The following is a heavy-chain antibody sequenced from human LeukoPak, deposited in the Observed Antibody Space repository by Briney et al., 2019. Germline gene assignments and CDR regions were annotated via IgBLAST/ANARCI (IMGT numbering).Heavy chain of an antibody. CDR2: IYTSGST. V-gene: IGHV4-4*09. D-gene: IGHD6-13*01. Sequence: SETLSLTCTVSGGSISSYYWSWIRQPPGKGLEWIGDIYTSGSTNYNPSLKSRVTISVDTSKTQFSLKLSSVTAADTAVYYCARLHSSSWYWFDPWGQGTLVTVSS. CDR3: ARLHSSSWYWFDP. CDR1: GGSISSYY. J-gene: IGHJ5*02.